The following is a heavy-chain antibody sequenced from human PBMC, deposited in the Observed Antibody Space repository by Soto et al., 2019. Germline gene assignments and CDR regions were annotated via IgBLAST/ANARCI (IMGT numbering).Heavy chain of an antibody. J-gene: IGHJ4*02. V-gene: IGHV3-23*01. CDR1: GFTFSSYA. Sequence: EVQLLESGGGLVQPGGSLRLSCAASGFTFSSYAMSWVRQAPGKGLEWVSAISGSGGSTYYADSVKGRFTISRDNSKNTLYLQMNSLRAEDTAVYYCAKVRYYDILTGYYAATAFLFDYWGQGTLVTVSS. CDR3: AKVRYYDILTGYYAATAFLFDY. CDR2: ISGSGGST. D-gene: IGHD3-9*01.